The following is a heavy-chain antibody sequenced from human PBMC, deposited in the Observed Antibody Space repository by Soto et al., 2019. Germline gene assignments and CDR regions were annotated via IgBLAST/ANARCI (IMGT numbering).Heavy chain of an antibody. Sequence: GGSLRLSCAASGFTFSSYDMHWVRQATGKGLEWVSAIGTAGDTYYPGSVKGRFTISRENAKNSLYLQMNSLRAEDTAVYYCARYCSGGSCYSPDYYYYGMDVWGQGTTVTVSS. CDR2: IGTAGDT. V-gene: IGHV3-13*01. CDR1: GFTFSSYD. D-gene: IGHD2-15*01. J-gene: IGHJ6*02. CDR3: ARYCSGGSCYSPDYYYYGMDV.